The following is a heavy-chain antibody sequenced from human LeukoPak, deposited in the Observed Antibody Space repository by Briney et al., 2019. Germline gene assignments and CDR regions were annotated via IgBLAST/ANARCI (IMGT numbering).Heavy chain of an antibody. V-gene: IGHV3-74*01. CDR2: LNADGNSI. Sequence: AGGSLRLSCAASGFTFSNYWMHWVRQAPGKGLVWVSRLNADGNSITYADSVRGRFTISRDNAKNTVHLQMNSLRVEDTAIYFCAGAYSAYDPFDYWGQGILVTVSS. CDR3: AGAYSAYDPFDY. D-gene: IGHD5-12*01. J-gene: IGHJ4*02. CDR1: GFTFSNYW.